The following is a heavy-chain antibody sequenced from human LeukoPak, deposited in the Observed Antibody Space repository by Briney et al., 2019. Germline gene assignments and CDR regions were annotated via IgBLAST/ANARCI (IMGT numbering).Heavy chain of an antibody. CDR3: ARTIGYCSGGSCYYFDY. CDR2: IIPILGIA. D-gene: IGHD2-15*01. V-gene: IGHV1-69*10. J-gene: IGHJ4*02. Sequence: ASVKVSCKASGGTFSSYAISWVRQAPGQGLWWMGGIIPILGIANYAQKFQGRVTITADKSTSTAYMELSSLRSEDTAVYYCARTIGYCSGGSCYYFDYWGEGTLVTVSS. CDR1: GGTFSSYA.